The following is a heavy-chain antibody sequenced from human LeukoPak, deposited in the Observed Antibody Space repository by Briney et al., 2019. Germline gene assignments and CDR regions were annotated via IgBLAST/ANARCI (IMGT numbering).Heavy chain of an antibody. J-gene: IGHJ4*02. V-gene: IGHV3-48*01. CDR2: ISSSSSTI. Sequence: GGSLRLSCAASGFIFSTYSMNWVRQAPGKGLEWVSYISSSSSTIYYADSVKGRFTISRDNAKNSLYLQMNSLRAEDTAVYYCAKYEGANMVRGVIDYWGQGTLVTVSS. D-gene: IGHD3-10*01. CDR1: GFIFSTYS. CDR3: AKYEGANMVRGVIDY.